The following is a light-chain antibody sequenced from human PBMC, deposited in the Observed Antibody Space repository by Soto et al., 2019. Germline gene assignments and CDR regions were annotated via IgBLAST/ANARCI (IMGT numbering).Light chain of an antibody. CDR1: QSISSY. J-gene: IGKJ4*01. CDR3: QQSYSTPLT. Sequence: DIQMTQSPSSLSASVGDRVTITCRASQSISSYLNWYQQKPGKAPKLLIYAASSLQSGVPSRFNWSGTWTKFHLPISSLQPEDFATYYCQQSYSTPLTFGGGTKVDIK. CDR2: AAS. V-gene: IGKV1-39*01.